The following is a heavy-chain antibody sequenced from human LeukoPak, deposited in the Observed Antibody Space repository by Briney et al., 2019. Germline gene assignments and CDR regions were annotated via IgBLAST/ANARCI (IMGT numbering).Heavy chain of an antibody. Sequence: GASVKVSCKASGYTFTGYYMHWVRQAPGQGLEWMGWINPNSGGTNYAQKFQGRVTITRDTSASTAYMELSSLRSEDTAVYYCATTIVATIPEAYWGQGTLVTVSS. V-gene: IGHV1-2*02. CDR3: ATTIVATIPEAY. CDR2: INPNSGGT. D-gene: IGHD5-12*01. CDR1: GYTFTGYY. J-gene: IGHJ4*02.